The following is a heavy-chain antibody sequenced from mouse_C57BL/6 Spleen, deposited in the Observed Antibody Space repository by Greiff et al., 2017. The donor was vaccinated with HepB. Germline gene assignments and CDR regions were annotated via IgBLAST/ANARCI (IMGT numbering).Heavy chain of an antibody. CDR1: GFSLTSYG. CDR2: IWRGGST. J-gene: IGHJ4*01. D-gene: IGHD2-3*01. CDR3: AKKGDGYPYYAMDY. V-gene: IGHV2-5*01. Sequence: QVQLKESGPGLVQPSQSLSITCTVSGFSLTSYGVHWVRQSPGKGLEWLGVIWRGGSTDYNAAFMSRLSITKDNSKSQVFFKMNSLQADDTAIYYCAKKGDGYPYYAMDYWGQGTSVTVSS.